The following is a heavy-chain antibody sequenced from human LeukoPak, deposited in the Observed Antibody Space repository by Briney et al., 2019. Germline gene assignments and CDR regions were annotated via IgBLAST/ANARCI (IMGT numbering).Heavy chain of an antibody. Sequence: GASVTVSFKSSGGTFSSYAISWVRQAPGQGLEWMGRIIPIFGTANYAQKFQGRVTITADKSTSTAYMELSSLRSEDMAVYYCARDHPYSSGWSFDYWGQGTLVTVSS. CDR3: ARDHPYSSGWSFDY. CDR2: IIPIFGTA. D-gene: IGHD6-19*01. CDR1: GGTFSSYA. J-gene: IGHJ4*02. V-gene: IGHV1-69*06.